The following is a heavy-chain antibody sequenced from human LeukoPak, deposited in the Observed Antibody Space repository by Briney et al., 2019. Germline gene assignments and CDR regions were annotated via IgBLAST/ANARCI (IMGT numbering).Heavy chain of an antibody. V-gene: IGHV3-30*18. Sequence: GRSLRLSCAASGFTFSSHAMHWVRQAPGKGLEWLAVISYDGSNKYYADTVKGRFTISRDNSKNRMYLQMNSLRAEDTAVYYCAKDLEDSSGFTAFDVYIYYGMDVWGQGTTVTLSS. CDR3: AKDLEDSSGFTAFDVYIYYGMDV. D-gene: IGHD3-22*01. J-gene: IGHJ6*02. CDR2: ISYDGSNK. CDR1: GFTFSSHA.